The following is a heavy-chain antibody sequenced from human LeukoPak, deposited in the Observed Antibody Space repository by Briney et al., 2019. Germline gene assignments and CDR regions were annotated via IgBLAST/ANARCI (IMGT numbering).Heavy chain of an antibody. D-gene: IGHD1-26*01. CDR2: IWYDGSNK. J-gene: IGHJ4*02. CDR1: GFTFSSYG. Sequence: GRSLRLSCAASGFTFSSYGMHWVRQAPGKALEWAAVIWYDGSNKYYADSVKGRFTISRDNSKNTLYLQMNSLRAEDTAVYYCARSNSGSYYGLLDYWGQGTLVTVSS. V-gene: IGHV3-33*01. CDR3: ARSNSGSYYGLLDY.